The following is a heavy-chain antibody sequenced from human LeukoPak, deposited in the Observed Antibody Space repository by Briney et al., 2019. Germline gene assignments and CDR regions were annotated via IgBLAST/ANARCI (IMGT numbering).Heavy chain of an antibody. Sequence: PGGSLRLSCAASGFTFSDYYMSWIRQAPGKGLEWVAVISYDGSNKYYADSVKGRFTISRDNSKNTLYLQMNSLRAEDTAVYYCAKAGVVPAAPFDYWGQGTLVTVSS. D-gene: IGHD2-2*01. CDR3: AKAGVVPAAPFDY. CDR1: GFTFSDYY. CDR2: ISYDGSNK. J-gene: IGHJ4*02. V-gene: IGHV3-30*18.